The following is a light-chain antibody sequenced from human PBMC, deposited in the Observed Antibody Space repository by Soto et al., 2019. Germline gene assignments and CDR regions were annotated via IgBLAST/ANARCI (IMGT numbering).Light chain of an antibody. Sequence: QSVLTQPASVSGSPGQSITISCTGTSSDVGGYNYVSWYQHHPGKAPKLMIYDVSSRPSGVSNRFSASKSGNTASLTISGLQAEDEADYYCTSYTSSGTYVFGIGTKVTVL. CDR3: TSYTSSGTYV. CDR1: SSDVGGYNY. CDR2: DVS. V-gene: IGLV2-14*03. J-gene: IGLJ1*01.